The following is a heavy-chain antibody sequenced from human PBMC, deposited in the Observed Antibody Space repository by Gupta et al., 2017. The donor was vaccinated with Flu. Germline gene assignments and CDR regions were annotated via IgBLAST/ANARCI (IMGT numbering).Heavy chain of an antibody. J-gene: IGHJ4*02. V-gene: IGHV3-49*03. CDR2: IRSKAYGGTT. Sequence: EVQLVESGGGLVQPGRSLRLSCTAAGFTFGDYAMSWFRQAPGKGLEWVGFIRSKAYGGTTEYAASVKGRFTISRDDSKSIAYLQMNSLKTEDTAVYYCTREGVQLWFLKKYYFDYWGQGTLVTVSS. CDR3: TREGVQLWFLKKYYFDY. D-gene: IGHD5-18*01. CDR1: GFTFGDYA.